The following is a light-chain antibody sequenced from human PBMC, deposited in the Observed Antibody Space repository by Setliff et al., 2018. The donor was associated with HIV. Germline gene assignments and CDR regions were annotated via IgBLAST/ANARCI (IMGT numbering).Light chain of an antibody. Sequence: QSVLTQPASVSGSPGQSITLSCTGTSSDVGGYNYVSWYQQHPDKAPKLMIYDVKNRPSGVSDRFSGSKSGNTASLTISGLQAEDEADYYCCSYGSGDIWVFGGGTK. CDR1: SSDVGGYNY. CDR2: DVK. J-gene: IGLJ3*02. CDR3: CSYGSGDIWV. V-gene: IGLV2-23*02.